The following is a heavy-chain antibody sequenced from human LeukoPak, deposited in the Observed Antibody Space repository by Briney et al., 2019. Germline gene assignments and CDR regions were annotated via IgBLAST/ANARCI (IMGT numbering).Heavy chain of an antibody. Sequence: ASVKVSCKASGYTFTGYYMNWVRQAPGQGLEWMGWINPNSGGTNYAQKFQGRVTMTRDTSISTAYMELSRLRSDDTAVYYCAIGSSSIDYFDYWGQGTLVTVSS. CDR1: GYTFTGYY. CDR3: AIGSSSIDYFDY. J-gene: IGHJ4*02. CDR2: INPNSGGT. V-gene: IGHV1-2*02. D-gene: IGHD6-6*01.